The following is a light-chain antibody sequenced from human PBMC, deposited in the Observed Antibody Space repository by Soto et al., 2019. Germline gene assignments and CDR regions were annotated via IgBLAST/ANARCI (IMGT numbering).Light chain of an antibody. V-gene: IGKV1-39*01. CDR2: AAS. CDR1: QSISNY. CDR3: QQSMSNLGT. J-gene: IGKJ3*01. Sequence: DIQMTQSPSSLSASIGERVTITCRASQSISNYLNWFQQKPGEAPKLLIYAASSLPSGVPSRFSGSGSGTDFTLTIGSLQREDFATYYCQQSMSNLGTFGPGTKVDIK.